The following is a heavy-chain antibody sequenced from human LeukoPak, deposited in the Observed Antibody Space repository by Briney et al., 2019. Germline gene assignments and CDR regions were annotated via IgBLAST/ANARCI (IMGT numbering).Heavy chain of an antibody. V-gene: IGHV3-30-3*01. Sequence: GGSLRLSCAASGFTFSSYAMHWVRQAPGEGLEWVAVISYDGSNKYYADSVKGRFTISRDNSKNTLYLQMNSLRAEDTAVYYCARDLRHFDWLLNAFDIWGQGTMVTVSS. J-gene: IGHJ3*02. CDR3: ARDLRHFDWLLNAFDI. CDR1: GFTFSSYA. D-gene: IGHD3-9*01. CDR2: ISYDGSNK.